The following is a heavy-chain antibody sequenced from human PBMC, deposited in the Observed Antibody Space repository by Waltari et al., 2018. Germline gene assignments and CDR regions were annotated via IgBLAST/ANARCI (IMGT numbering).Heavy chain of an antibody. Sequence: VQLVQSGAEVKKPGASVKVSCKASGYTFTGYYMHWLRPAPGQGLEWMGRINPNSGGTNYAQKVQGRVTMTRDTSISTAYMELSRLRSDDTAVYYCAASEGYYYYYMDVWGKGTTVTVSS. J-gene: IGHJ6*03. CDR1: GYTFTGYY. V-gene: IGHV1-2*06. CDR2: INPNSGGT. CDR3: AASEGYYYYYMDV.